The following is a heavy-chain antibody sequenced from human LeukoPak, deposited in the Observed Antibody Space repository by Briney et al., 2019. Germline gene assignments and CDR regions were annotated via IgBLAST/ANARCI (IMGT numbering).Heavy chain of an antibody. V-gene: IGHV4-59*08. Sequence: SETLSLTCAVYGGSFSGYYWSWIRQPPGKGLEWIGYIYHTGSTNYNPSLKSRATISVDASNNQFSLKLSSVTAADTAVYYCARHPSAVAGKTFDCWGQGTLVTVSS. CDR1: GGSFSGYY. CDR3: ARHPSAVAGKTFDC. CDR2: IYHTGST. J-gene: IGHJ4*02. D-gene: IGHD6-19*01.